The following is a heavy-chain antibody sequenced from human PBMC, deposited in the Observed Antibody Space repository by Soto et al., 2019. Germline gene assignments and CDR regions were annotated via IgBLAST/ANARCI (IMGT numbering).Heavy chain of an antibody. CDR3: ARASFPEYYDILTGPPTRFDP. CDR2: ISSSGSTI. Sequence: GGSLRLSCAASGFTFSSYEMNWVRQAPGKGLEWVSYISSSGSTIYYADSVKGRFTISRDNAKNSLYLQMNSLRAEDTAVYYCARASFPEYYDILTGPPTRFDPWGQGTLVTVSS. CDR1: GFTFSSYE. J-gene: IGHJ5*02. D-gene: IGHD3-9*01. V-gene: IGHV3-48*03.